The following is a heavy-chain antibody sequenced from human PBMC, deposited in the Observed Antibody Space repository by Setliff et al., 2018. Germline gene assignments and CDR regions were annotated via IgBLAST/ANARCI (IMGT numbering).Heavy chain of an antibody. CDR2: IYQNGIT. CDR1: GASISTTYYY. Sequence: PSETLSLTCSVSGASISTTYYYWDWIRQSPEKGLEWIGTIYQNGITYYNPSVKSRVTISVDKSKNQFSLSLRSVTAADTAVYYCATDGPVLNGDYISWGQGTLVTAS. V-gene: IGHV4-39*07. J-gene: IGHJ5*02. D-gene: IGHD3-10*01. CDR3: ATDGPVLNGDYIS.